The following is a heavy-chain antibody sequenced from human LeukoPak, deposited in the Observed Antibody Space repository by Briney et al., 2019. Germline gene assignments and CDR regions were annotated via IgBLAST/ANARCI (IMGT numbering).Heavy chain of an antibody. J-gene: IGHJ4*02. V-gene: IGHV3-21*01. D-gene: IGHD5-24*01. Sequence: GGSLRLSCAASGFTFSSYSMNWVRQAPGKGLEWVSSISRSSNYIYYADSVKGRFTISRDDAKNSLYLQINSLRAEDTSVYYCARGENNYGYYYFDYWGQGTLVTVSS. CDR1: GFTFSSYS. CDR3: ARGENNYGYYYFDY. CDR2: ISRSSNYI.